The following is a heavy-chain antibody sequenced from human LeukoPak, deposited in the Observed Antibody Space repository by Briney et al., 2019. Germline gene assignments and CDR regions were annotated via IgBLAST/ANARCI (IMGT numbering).Heavy chain of an antibody. CDR3: ARGGYNRKYFQH. Sequence: PSETLSLTCAVYGGSFSGYYWSWIRQPPGEGLEWIGEINHSGSTNYNPSLKSRVTISVDTSKNQFSLKLSSVTAADTAVYYCARGGYNRKYFQHWGQGTLVTVSS. CDR1: GGSFSGYY. V-gene: IGHV4-34*01. CDR2: INHSGST. D-gene: IGHD5-24*01. J-gene: IGHJ1*01.